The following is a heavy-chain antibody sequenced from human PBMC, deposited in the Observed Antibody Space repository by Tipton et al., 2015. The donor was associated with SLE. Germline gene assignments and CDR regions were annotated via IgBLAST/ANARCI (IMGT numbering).Heavy chain of an antibody. Sequence: LSLTCAVYGGSFSGYYWSWIRQAPGKGLEWVAVIWYDGSNKYYADSVKGRFTISRDNSKNTLYLQMNSLRAEDTAVYYCAKPRVGGSLGMDVCGQGTTVTVSS. V-gene: IGHV3-33*06. D-gene: IGHD3-16*02. CDR1: GGSFSGYY. J-gene: IGHJ6*02. CDR3: AKPRVGGSLGMDV. CDR2: IWYDGSNK.